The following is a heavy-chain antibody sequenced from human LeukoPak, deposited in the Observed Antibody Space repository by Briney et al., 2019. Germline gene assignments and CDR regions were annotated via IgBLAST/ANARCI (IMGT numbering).Heavy chain of an antibody. Sequence: SQTLSLTFAISGDSVSSNSAAWNWIRQSPSRGLEWLGRTYYRSKWYNDYAVSVKSRITINPDTSKNQFSLQLNSVTPEDTAVYYCASSIHPWGWFDPWGQGTLVTVSS. CDR1: GDSVSSNSAA. V-gene: IGHV6-1*01. J-gene: IGHJ5*02. D-gene: IGHD2/OR15-2a*01. CDR3: ASSIHPWGWFDP. CDR2: TYYRSKWYN.